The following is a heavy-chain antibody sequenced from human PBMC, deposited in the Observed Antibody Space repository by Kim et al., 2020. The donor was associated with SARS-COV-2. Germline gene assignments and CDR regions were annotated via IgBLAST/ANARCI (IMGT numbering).Heavy chain of an antibody. J-gene: IGHJ6*02. CDR3: ARGSELLWFGELFGRHDYYYGMDV. CDR1: GFTFSSYW. CDR2: INSDGSST. D-gene: IGHD3-10*01. V-gene: IGHV3-74*01. Sequence: GGSLRLSCAASGFTFSSYWMHWVRQAPGNGLVWVSRINSDGSSTSYADSVKGRFTISRDNAKNTLYLQMNSLRAEDTAVYYCARGSELLWFGELFGRHDYYYGMDVWGQGTTVTVSS.